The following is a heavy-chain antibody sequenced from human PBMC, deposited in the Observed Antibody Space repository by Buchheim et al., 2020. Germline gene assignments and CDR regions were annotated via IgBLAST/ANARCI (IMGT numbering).Heavy chain of an antibody. CDR2: IYYSGST. Sequence: QLQLQESGPGLVKPSETLSLTCTVSGGSISSSSYYWGWIRQPPGQGLEWIGSIYYSGSTYYNPSLKSRVTISVDTSKNQFSLKLSSVTAADTAVYYCARVDDSSGYSSPRFDYWGQGTL. CDR3: ARVDDSSGYSSPRFDY. J-gene: IGHJ4*02. CDR1: GGSISSSSYY. V-gene: IGHV4-39*07. D-gene: IGHD3-22*01.